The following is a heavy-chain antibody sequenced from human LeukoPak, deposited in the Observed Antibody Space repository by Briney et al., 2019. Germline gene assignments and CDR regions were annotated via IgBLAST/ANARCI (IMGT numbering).Heavy chain of an antibody. V-gene: IGHV1-2*02. Sequence: EASVKVSCKASGYTFTSYGISWVRQAPGQGLEWMGWINPNSGGTNYAQKFQGRVTMTRDTSISTAYMELSRLRSDDTAVYYCARVGCSSTSCLPVDYWGQGTLVTVSS. CDR3: ARVGCSSTSCLPVDY. J-gene: IGHJ4*02. CDR1: GYTFTSYG. CDR2: INPNSGGT. D-gene: IGHD2-2*01.